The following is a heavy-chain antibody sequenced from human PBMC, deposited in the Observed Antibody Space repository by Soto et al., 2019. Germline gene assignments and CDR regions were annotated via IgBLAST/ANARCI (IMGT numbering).Heavy chain of an antibody. Sequence: QVQLVQSGGGVVQPGRSLRLSCATSGFTFSSYDMQWVRHAPGKGLEWVALISYEGLNTYYADSVRGRFIISRDNSKNSRYLQMHSLRPDDTAVYYCAKLIYPLNASGLDVWGQGATVIVSS. V-gene: IGHV3-30*18. CDR3: AKLIYPLNASGLDV. CDR1: GFTFSSYD. J-gene: IGHJ6*02. CDR2: ISYEGLNT.